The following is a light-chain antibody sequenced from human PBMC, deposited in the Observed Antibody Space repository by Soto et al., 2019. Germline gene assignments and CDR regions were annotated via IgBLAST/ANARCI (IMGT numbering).Light chain of an antibody. CDR1: SSDVGGYNY. Sequence: QSALTQPRSVSGSPGQSVTISCTGTSSDVGGYNYVSWYQQHPGKAPKLMIYDVSKRPSGVPDRFSGSKSGTTASLTISGLQAEDEADYYCCSYAVIYPLVFGGATKRPVL. CDR3: CSYAVIYPLV. V-gene: IGLV2-11*01. CDR2: DVS. J-gene: IGLJ2*01.